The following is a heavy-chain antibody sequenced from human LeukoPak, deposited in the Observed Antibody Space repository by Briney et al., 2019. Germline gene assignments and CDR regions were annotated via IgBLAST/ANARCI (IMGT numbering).Heavy chain of an antibody. CDR1: GFTFSTFA. CDR2: ISAAGTST. D-gene: IGHD6-19*01. CDR3: AKDLGVAGMENFDH. Sequence: SGGSLRLSCAASGFTFSTFAMTWVRQAPGRGLEWVSTISAAGTSTYYADSVKGRFTISRDNSRNSLNLQMNSLRAEDTAAYYCAKDLGVAGMENFDHWGQGTLVTVSS. J-gene: IGHJ4*02. V-gene: IGHV3-23*01.